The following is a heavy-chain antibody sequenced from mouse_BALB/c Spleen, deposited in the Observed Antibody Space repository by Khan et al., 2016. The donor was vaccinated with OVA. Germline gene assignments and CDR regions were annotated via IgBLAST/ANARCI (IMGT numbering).Heavy chain of an antibody. V-gene: IGHV1-85*01. J-gene: IGHJ1*01. CDR1: GYTFSTYD. D-gene: IGHD1-1*01. CDR3: ARHYYCSNLYWFFDV. Sequence: VQLQESGAELVKPGASVKLSCKASGYTFSTYDINWVRQRPEQGLEWIGWIFPGDDSTKYNEKFKGKATLTTDKSSGTAYMQLSRLTSEDSAVYFCARHYYCSNLYWFFDVWGAGTTVTVSS. CDR2: IFPGDDST.